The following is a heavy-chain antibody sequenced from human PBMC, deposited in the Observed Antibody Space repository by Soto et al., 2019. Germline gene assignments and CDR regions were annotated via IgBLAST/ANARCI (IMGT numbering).Heavy chain of an antibody. D-gene: IGHD5-18*01. J-gene: IGHJ3*02. CDR3: ARGDTPMIPRMDSFDI. CDR1: RFTFSRYW. V-gene: IGHV3-7*01. CDR2: IKQDGTEK. Sequence: PGGTVRLSCAASRFTFSRYWMNWVRQAPGKGLEWMANIKQDGTEKNYVDSVKGRFTISRDNARNSLYLQMDSLRAEDTAVYFCARGDTPMIPRMDSFDIWYTGTMLTV.